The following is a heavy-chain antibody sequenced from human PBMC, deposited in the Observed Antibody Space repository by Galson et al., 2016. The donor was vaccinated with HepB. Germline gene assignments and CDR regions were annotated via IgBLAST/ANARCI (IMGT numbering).Heavy chain of an antibody. J-gene: IGHJ5*02. CDR3: ARCGVYYYESSRYLQSELLDP. V-gene: IGHV1-18*01. CDR1: GYTFNNYG. Sequence: SVKVSCKASGYTFNNYGVSWVRQAPGQGLEWMGWISVYNGNTQYAQKLQGRVTMTTDTSTTTAYMELRSLRSDDTAVYYCARCGVYYYESSRYLQSELLDPWCQGTLVTVSS. D-gene: IGHD3-22*01. CDR2: ISVYNGNT.